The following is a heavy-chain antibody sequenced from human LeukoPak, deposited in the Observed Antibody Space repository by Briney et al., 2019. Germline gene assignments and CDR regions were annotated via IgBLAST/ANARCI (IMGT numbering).Heavy chain of an antibody. Sequence: GGSLRLSCAASGFTFSSHGMHWVRQAPGKGLEWVAGISSDGSSKDYADSVKGRFTISRDNSKNTLYLQMNSLRAEDTAVYYCAKAAYCTSTSCHFSGYAQRPLDSWGQGTLVTVSS. CDR1: GFTFSSHG. CDR3: AKAAYCTSTSCHFSGYAQRPLDS. D-gene: IGHD2-2*01. J-gene: IGHJ4*02. CDR2: ISSDGSSK. V-gene: IGHV3-30*18.